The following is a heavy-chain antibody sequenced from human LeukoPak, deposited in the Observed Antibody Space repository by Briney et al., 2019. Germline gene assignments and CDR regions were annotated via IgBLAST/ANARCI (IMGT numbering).Heavy chain of an antibody. J-gene: IGHJ4*02. D-gene: IGHD4-23*01. CDR3: AKRLGSGGNSYFDY. V-gene: IGHV3-23*01. Sequence: GGSLRVSCAASGFTFTSSAMSWVRQAPGKGLEWVSGISGSGGRTYYADSVKGRFTISRDNSKNTLYLQMNSLRAEDTAVYYCAKRLGSGGNSYFDYWGQGTLVTVSS. CDR1: GFTFTSSA. CDR2: ISGSGGRT.